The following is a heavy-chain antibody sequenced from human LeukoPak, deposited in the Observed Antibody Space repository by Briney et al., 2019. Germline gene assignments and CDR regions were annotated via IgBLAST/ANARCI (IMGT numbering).Heavy chain of an antibody. CDR3: ARDSPYSDYLIGGAFDI. Sequence: GGSLRLSCAASGFNVGSNYMSWVRQAPGEGLEWVSVIYSDGTTYYADSVKGRFTISRDTSKNTLYLQMTSLGADDTAVYYCARDSPYSDYLIGGAFDIWGQGTMVTVSS. J-gene: IGHJ3*02. CDR2: IYSDGTT. D-gene: IGHD4-11*01. V-gene: IGHV3-53*01. CDR1: GFNVGSNY.